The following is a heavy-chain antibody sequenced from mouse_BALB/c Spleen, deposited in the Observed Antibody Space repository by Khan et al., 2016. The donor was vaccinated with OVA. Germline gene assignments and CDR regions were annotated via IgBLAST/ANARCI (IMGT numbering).Heavy chain of an antibody. V-gene: IGHV1S81*02. CDR2: INPNNGDS. CDR3: TRSGYGSFAY. CDR1: GYTFSSYY. J-gene: IGHJ3*01. D-gene: IGHD2-2*01. Sequence: QVRLQQSGAELVKTGASVKLSCKASGYTFSSYYLYWVKQRPGQGLEWIGEINPNNGDSNYNEKFKSKATLTVDRSNNTAYMQLSSLTSEDSAVYYCTRSGYGSFAYWGQGSLVTVSA.